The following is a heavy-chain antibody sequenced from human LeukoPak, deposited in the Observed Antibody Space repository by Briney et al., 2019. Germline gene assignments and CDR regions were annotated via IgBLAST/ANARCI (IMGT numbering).Heavy chain of an antibody. CDR2: IWYDGSNK. D-gene: IGHD3-10*01. J-gene: IGHJ6*04. CDR1: GFTFSSYG. V-gene: IGHV3-33*01. CDR3: ARDFRELSHYYYGMDV. Sequence: PGGSLRLSCAASGFTFSSYGMHWVRQAPGKGLEWVAVIWYDGSNKYYADSVKGRFTISRDSSKNTLYLQMNSLRAEDTAVYYCARDFRELSHYYYGMDVWGKGTTVTVSS.